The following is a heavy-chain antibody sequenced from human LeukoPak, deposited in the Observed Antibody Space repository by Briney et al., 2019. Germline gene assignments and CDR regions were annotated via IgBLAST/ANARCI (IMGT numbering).Heavy chain of an antibody. CDR1: GFTFSSYE. CDR3: VKVAPSDYYDTTGYWGDH. D-gene: IGHD3-22*01. CDR2: ISSSGNTI. V-gene: IGHV3-48*03. J-gene: IGHJ4*02. Sequence: GGSLRLSCAASGFTFSSYEMNWVRQAPGKGLEWVSYISSSGNTIYYADSVKGRFTISRDNSKNTLYLQMNSLRAEDTAVYYCVKVAPSDYYDTTGYWGDHWGQGTLVTVSS.